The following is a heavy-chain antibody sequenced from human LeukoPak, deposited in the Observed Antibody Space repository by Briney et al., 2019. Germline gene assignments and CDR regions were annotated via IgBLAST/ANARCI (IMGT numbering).Heavy chain of an antibody. Sequence: GESLKISCKGSGYRITSYWIGWVRPMPGKGLEWMGIIYPGDSDTRYSPSFQGQVTISADKSISTAYLQWSSLKASDTAMYYCARGSFDYGSGSLSYYFDYWGQGTLVTVSS. CDR1: GYRITSYW. V-gene: IGHV5-51*01. CDR2: IYPGDSDT. CDR3: ARGSFDYGSGSLSYYFDY. J-gene: IGHJ4*02. D-gene: IGHD3-10*01.